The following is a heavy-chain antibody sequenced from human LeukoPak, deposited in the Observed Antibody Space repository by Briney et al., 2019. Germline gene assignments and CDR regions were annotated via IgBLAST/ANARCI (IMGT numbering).Heavy chain of an antibody. D-gene: IGHD6-19*01. Sequence: KAGGSLRLSCAASGFLFSDYEFNWIRQAPGKGLEWVSSISSSSSYIYYADSVKGRFTISRDNAKNSLYLQMNSLRAEDTAVYYCARGGIAVAGTPFDYWGQGTLVTVSS. CDR1: GFLFSDYE. CDR3: ARGGIAVAGTPFDY. CDR2: ISSSSSYI. V-gene: IGHV3-21*01. J-gene: IGHJ4*02.